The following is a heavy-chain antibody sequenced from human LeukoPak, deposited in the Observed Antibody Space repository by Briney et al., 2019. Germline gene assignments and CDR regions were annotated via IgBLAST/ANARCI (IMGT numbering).Heavy chain of an antibody. V-gene: IGHV3-11*04. D-gene: IGHD3-10*02. CDR3: AELGITMIGGV. Sequence: GGSLRLSCAASGFTFSKAWMRWVRQAPGKGLEWVSYISSSGSTIYYADSVKGRFTISRDNAKNSLYLQMNSLRAEDTAVYYCAELGITMIGGVWGKGTTVTISS. CDR2: ISSSGSTI. J-gene: IGHJ6*04. CDR1: GFTFSKAW.